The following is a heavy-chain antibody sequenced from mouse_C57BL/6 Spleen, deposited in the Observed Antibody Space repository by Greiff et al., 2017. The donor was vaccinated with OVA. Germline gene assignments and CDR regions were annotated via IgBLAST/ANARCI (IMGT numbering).Heavy chain of an antibody. Sequence: VQLQQSGAELVRPGTSVKVSCKASGYAFTNYLIEWVKQRPGQGLEWIGVLNPGSGGTNYNKKFQGKATLTADKSSSTAYMQRSSLTSEDAAVYLCARDGYSKRYYAMDYWGQGTSGTVSS. CDR1: GYAFTNYL. D-gene: IGHD2-5*01. CDR3: ARDGYSKRYYAMDY. V-gene: IGHV1-54*01. J-gene: IGHJ4*01. CDR2: LNPGSGGT.